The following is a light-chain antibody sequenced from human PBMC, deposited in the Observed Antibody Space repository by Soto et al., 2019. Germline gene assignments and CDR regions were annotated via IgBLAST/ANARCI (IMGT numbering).Light chain of an antibody. CDR3: CSYAGIYTYI. CDR2: DVS. V-gene: IGLV2-11*01. J-gene: IGLJ1*01. CDR1: SIDVGGYDY. Sequence: QSALTQPRSVSGSPGQSVTISCTGTSIDVGGYDYVSWYQQHPGKAPKLMIYDVSKRPSGVPDRFSGSKSGNTASLTISGLQAEDEADYYCCSYAGIYTYIFGTGTKVTVL.